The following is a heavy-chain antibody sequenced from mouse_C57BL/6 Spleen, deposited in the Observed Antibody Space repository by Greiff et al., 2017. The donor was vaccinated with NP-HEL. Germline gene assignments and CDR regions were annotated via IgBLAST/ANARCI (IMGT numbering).Heavy chain of an antibody. CDR3: ARRVYDGYYPYYVDY. J-gene: IGHJ2*01. D-gene: IGHD2-3*01. CDR2: IDPSDSYT. V-gene: IGHV1-69*01. CDR1: GYTFTSYW. Sequence: QVQLQQPGAELVMPGASVKLSCKASGYTFTSYWMHWVKQRPGQGLEWIGEIDPSDSYTNYNQKFKGKSTLTVDKSSSTAYMQLSSLTSEDSAVYYCARRVYDGYYPYYVDYWGQGTTLTVSS.